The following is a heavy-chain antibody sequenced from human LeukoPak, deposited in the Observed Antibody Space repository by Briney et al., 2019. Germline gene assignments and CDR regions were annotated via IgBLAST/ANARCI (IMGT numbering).Heavy chain of an antibody. V-gene: IGHV4-59*01. CDR3: ARGGEYSGYVIFDS. CDR1: GGSISSYY. J-gene: IGHJ4*02. CDR2: IYYSGST. D-gene: IGHD5-12*01. Sequence: SETLSLTCTVSGGSISSYYWSWIRQPPGKGLEWMGYIYYSGSTNYNPSLKSRVTISVDTSKNQFSLKLSYVTAADTAVYYCARGGEYSGYVIFDSCGQGTLVTVSS.